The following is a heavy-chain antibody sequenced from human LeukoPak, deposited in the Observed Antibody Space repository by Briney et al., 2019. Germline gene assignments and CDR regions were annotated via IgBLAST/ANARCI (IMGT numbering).Heavy chain of an antibody. Sequence: GGSLRLSCAASGFTFSSYSMNWVRQAPGKGLEWVSYISSSSTIYYADSVKGRFTISRDNAKNSLYLQMNSLRAEDTAVYYCARGVFYCSGGNCPYDYWGQGTLVTVSS. CDR3: ARGVFYCSGGNCPYDY. D-gene: IGHD2-15*01. CDR2: ISSSSTI. CDR1: GFTFSSYS. V-gene: IGHV3-48*04. J-gene: IGHJ4*02.